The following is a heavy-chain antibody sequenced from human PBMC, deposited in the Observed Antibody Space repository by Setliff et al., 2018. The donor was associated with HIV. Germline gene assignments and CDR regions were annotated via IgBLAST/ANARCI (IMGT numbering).Heavy chain of an antibody. Sequence: NPSETLSLTCTVSGASINSGDSYWTWIRQSPGKGLEWIGFIYYSGSNYYNPSLKSRISISLDASKSQFSLWLTSVTAADTAVYYWARGRWGGGAGAPSYYFDSWGQGTLVTVSS. J-gene: IGHJ4*02. CDR2: IYYSGSN. CDR3: ARGRWGGGAGAPSYYFDS. V-gene: IGHV4-30-4*01. D-gene: IGHD6-19*01. CDR1: GASINSGDSY.